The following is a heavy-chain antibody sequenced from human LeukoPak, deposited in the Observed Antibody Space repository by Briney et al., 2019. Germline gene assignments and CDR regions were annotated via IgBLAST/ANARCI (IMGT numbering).Heavy chain of an antibody. D-gene: IGHD6-6*01. Sequence: SETLSPTCTVSGGSISSYYWSWIRQPAGKGLEWIGRIYTSGSTNYNPSLKSRVTTSVDTSKNQFSLKLSSVTAADTAVYYCARGGEYSSSSGLFDFWGQGTLVTVSS. CDR3: ARGGEYSSSSGLFDF. J-gene: IGHJ4*02. CDR2: IYTSGST. CDR1: GGSISSYY. V-gene: IGHV4-4*07.